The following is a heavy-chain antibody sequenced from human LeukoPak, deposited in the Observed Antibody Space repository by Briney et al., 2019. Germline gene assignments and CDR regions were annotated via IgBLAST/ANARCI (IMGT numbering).Heavy chain of an antibody. CDR2: ISGSGGST. Sequence: GGSLRLSCAASGFTFSSFWMSWVRQAPGKGLEWVSAISGSGGSTYYADSVKGRFTISRDNSKNTLYLQMNSLRAEDTAVYYCAKVDYYDSSGYINWGQGTLVTVSS. J-gene: IGHJ4*02. V-gene: IGHV3-23*01. CDR3: AKVDYYDSSGYIN. CDR1: GFTFSSFW. D-gene: IGHD3-22*01.